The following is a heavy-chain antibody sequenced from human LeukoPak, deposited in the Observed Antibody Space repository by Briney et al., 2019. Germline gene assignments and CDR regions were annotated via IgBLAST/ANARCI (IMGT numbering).Heavy chain of an antibody. V-gene: IGHV3-23*01. CDR1: GFTLSSYA. D-gene: IGHD6-6*01. Sequence: PGGSLRPSCAASGFTLSSYAMSCVRQAPGKGLEWVSGFRGSGGSTSYADSVKGRITMSRDNSKNTLYLQMNSLRAEDTAVYYCAKSFEKYSSSSIDYFMDVWGKGTTVTVSS. J-gene: IGHJ6*03. CDR2: FRGSGGST. CDR3: AKSFEKYSSSSIDYFMDV.